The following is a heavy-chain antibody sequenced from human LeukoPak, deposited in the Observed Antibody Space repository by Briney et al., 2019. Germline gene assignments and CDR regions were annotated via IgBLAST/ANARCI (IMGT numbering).Heavy chain of an antibody. CDR3: ARDRGPKSIAAAGVAFDI. V-gene: IGHV4-30-2*01. J-gene: IGHJ3*02. Sequence: SQTLSLTCTVSGGSISSGGYYWSWIRQPPGKGLEWIGYIYHSGSTYYNPSLKSRVTIPVDRSKNQFSLKLSSVTAADTAVYYCARDRGPKSIAAAGVAFDIWGQGTMVTVSS. CDR2: IYHSGST. CDR1: GGSISSGGYY. D-gene: IGHD6-13*01.